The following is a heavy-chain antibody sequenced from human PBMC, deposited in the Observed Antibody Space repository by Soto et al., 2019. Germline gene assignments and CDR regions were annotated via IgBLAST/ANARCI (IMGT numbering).Heavy chain of an antibody. Sequence: GESLKISCKGSGYSFTSYWIGWVRQMPGKGLEWMGIIYPGDSDTRYSPSFQGQVTISADKSISTAYLQWSSLKASDTAMYYCARRRVIVPAAAAPLYYYYYMDVWGKGTTVTVSS. V-gene: IGHV5-51*01. CDR1: GYSFTSYW. J-gene: IGHJ6*03. CDR3: ARRRVIVPAAAAPLYYYYYMDV. CDR2: IYPGDSDT. D-gene: IGHD2-2*01.